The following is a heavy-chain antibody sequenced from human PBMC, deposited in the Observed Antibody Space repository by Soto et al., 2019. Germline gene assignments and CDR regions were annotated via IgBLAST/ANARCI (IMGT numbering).Heavy chain of an antibody. Sequence: SETLSLTCTVSGGSISSYYWSWIRQPPGKGLEWIGYIYYSGSTNYNPSLKSRVTISVDTSKNQFSLKLSSVTAADTAVYYCARAGYDFLKNYYMDVWGKGTTVTVSS. CDR1: GGSISSYY. J-gene: IGHJ6*03. V-gene: IGHV4-59*01. D-gene: IGHD3-3*01. CDR2: IYYSGST. CDR3: ARAGYDFLKNYYMDV.